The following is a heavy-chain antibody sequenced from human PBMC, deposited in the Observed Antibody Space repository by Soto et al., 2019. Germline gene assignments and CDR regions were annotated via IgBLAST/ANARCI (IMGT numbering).Heavy chain of an antibody. CDR1: GFTFSTSW. Sequence: VQLVESGGGLVQPGGSLRLSCLASGFTFSTSWMTWVRQAPGKGLEWVANMKGDGSKENYVDSVKGRFTISRDNAKNSLLLQMNSLRDEDTALYYCARDLNYGVSTVYYDVFDTWGQGTMVTVSP. CDR3: ARDLNYGVSTVYYDVFDT. D-gene: IGHD4-17*01. V-gene: IGHV3-7*01. CDR2: MKGDGSKE. J-gene: IGHJ3*02.